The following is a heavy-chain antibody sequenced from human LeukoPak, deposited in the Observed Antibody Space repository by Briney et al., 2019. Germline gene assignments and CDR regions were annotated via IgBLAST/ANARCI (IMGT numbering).Heavy chain of an antibody. CDR3: TRGWIGELSDI. D-gene: IGHD3-10*01. CDR2: INSSGDDS. J-gene: IGHJ3*02. V-gene: IGHV3-20*04. Sequence: GGSLRLSCVASVFTFDDYGMSWVRQAPGKGLEWVSGINSSGDDSAHADSVKGRFTTSRDNAKKSLYLQMNSLRAEDTAFYYCTRGWIGELSDIWGQGTLVTVSS. CDR1: VFTFDDYG.